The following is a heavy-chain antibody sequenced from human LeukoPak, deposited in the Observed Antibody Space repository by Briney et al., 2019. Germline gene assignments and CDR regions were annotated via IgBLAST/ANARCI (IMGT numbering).Heavy chain of an antibody. V-gene: IGHV3-21*01. CDR2: ISSSSSYI. J-gene: IGHJ6*02. CDR3: ARDLGLRFLEWLPTIQYYYYGMDV. Sequence: KTGGSLRLSCAASGFTFSSYSMNWVRQAPGKGLEWVSSISSSSSYIYYADSVKGRFTISRDNAKNSLYLQMNSLRAEDTAVYYCARDLGLRFLEWLPTIQYYYYGMDVWGQGTTVTVSS. CDR1: GFTFSSYS. D-gene: IGHD3-3*01.